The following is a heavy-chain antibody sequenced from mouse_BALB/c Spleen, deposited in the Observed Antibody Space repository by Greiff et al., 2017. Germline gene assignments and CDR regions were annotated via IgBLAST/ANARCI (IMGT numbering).Heavy chain of an antibody. D-gene: IGHD2-4*01. Sequence: EVMLVESGGGLVKPGGSLKLSCAASGFTFSSYTMSWVRQTPEKRLEWVATISSGGSYTYYPDSVKGRFTISRDNAKNTLYLQMSSLKSEDTAMYYCTRDGITDAMDYWGQGTSVTVSS. CDR2: ISSGGSYT. V-gene: IGHV5-6-4*01. J-gene: IGHJ4*01. CDR1: GFTFSSYT. CDR3: TRDGITDAMDY.